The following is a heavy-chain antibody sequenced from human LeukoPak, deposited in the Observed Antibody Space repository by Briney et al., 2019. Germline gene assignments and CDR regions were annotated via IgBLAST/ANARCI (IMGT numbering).Heavy chain of an antibody. CDR1: GYTFTGYY. D-gene: IGHD1-7*01. Sequence: ASVKVSCKVSGYTFTGYYMHWVRQAPGQGLEWMGWINPNSGGTNYAQKFQGRVTMTRDTSISTAYMELSRLRSDDTAVYYCARDVNWNYAVDYWGQGTLVTVSS. CDR3: ARDVNWNYAVDY. V-gene: IGHV1-2*02. CDR2: INPNSGGT. J-gene: IGHJ4*02.